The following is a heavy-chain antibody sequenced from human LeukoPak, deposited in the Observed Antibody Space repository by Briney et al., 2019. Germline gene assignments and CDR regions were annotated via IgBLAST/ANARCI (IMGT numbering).Heavy chain of an antibody. CDR1: GFTFSSYG. CDR2: ISGSGGGT. CDR3: AKKEIAVVGSNWFDP. D-gene: IGHD6-13*01. V-gene: IGHV3-23*01. J-gene: IGHJ5*02. Sequence: GGSLRLSCAASGFTFSSYGMHWVRQAPGKVLEWVSAISGSGGGTYYADSVKGRFTISRDNSKNTLYLQMNSLRAEDTAVYYCAKKEIAVVGSNWFDPWGQGTLVTVSS.